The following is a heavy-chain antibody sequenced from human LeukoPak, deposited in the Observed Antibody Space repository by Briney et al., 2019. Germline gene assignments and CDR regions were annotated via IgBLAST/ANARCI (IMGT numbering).Heavy chain of an antibody. D-gene: IGHD3-10*01. CDR1: GFTFSSYS. CDR3: ARGPVLLWFGESLLFDY. V-gene: IGHV3-21*01. J-gene: IGHJ4*02. CDR2: ISSSSSYI. Sequence: GGSLRLFCAASGFTFSSYSMNWVRQAPGKGLDWVSSISSSSSYICYADSVKGRFTISRDNAKNSLYLQMNSLRAEDTAVYYCARGPVLLWFGESLLFDYWGQGTLVTVSS.